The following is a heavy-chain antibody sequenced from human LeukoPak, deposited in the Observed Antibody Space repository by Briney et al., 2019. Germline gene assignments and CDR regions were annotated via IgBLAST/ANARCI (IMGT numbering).Heavy chain of an antibody. V-gene: IGHV3-21*01. J-gene: IGHJ5*02. CDR1: GFTFSSYS. D-gene: IGHD4-17*01. Sequence: PGGSLRLSCAASGFTFSSYSMNWVRQAPGKGLEWLSSISTSSTHIYYADSVKGRFTSSRDNAKKSLYLQMNSLRAEDTAVYYCARDSATVTSTSSWFDPWGLGTLVTVCS. CDR2: ISTSSTHI. CDR3: ARDSATVTSTSSWFDP.